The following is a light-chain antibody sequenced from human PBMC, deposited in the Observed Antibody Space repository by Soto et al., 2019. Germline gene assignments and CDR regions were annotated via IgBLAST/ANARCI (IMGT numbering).Light chain of an antibody. J-gene: IGLJ3*02. CDR2: EVG. Sequence: QSALTQPASVTGSPGQSITISCTGTSSDVGGYNRASWYQQYPGTAPKLIIYEVGNRPSGVSYRFSASKSVNTASLTISGLQPEDEADYYCCSYTVRNTWVFGGGTQLTVL. V-gene: IGLV2-14*01. CDR3: CSYTVRNTWV. CDR1: SSDVGGYNR.